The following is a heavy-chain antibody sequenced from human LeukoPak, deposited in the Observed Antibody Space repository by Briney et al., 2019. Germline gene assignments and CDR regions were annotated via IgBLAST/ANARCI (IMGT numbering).Heavy chain of an antibody. CDR1: GYTFTSYG. CDR2: ISAYNGNT. Sequence: GASVKVSCKASGYTFTSYGISWVRQAPGQGLEWMGWISAYNGNTNYAQKLQGRVTMTTDTSTSTAYMELRSLRSDDTAVYYCARQPHFPLRTNAPDYWGQGTLVTVSS. J-gene: IGHJ4*02. D-gene: IGHD3-3*02. CDR3: ARQPHFPLRTNAPDY. V-gene: IGHV1-18*01.